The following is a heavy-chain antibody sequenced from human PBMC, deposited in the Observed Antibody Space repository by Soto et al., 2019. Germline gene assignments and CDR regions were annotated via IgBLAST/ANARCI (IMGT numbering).Heavy chain of an antibody. CDR2: TYNSGST. V-gene: IGHV4-31*03. Sequence: SETLSLTCTFSGGSISRGAYYCSWIRHLPGKGLEWIGYTYNSGSTHYSPSLKSRVSISADTSKNQFSLELSSVTAADTAVYYCASSGSTSPYYYGMDVWGQGTTVTVSS. D-gene: IGHD3-10*01. CDR1: GGSISRGAYY. J-gene: IGHJ6*02. CDR3: ASSGSTSPYYYGMDV.